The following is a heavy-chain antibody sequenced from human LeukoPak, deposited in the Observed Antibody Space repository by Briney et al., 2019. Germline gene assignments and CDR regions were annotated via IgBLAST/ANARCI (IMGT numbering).Heavy chain of an antibody. CDR3: ARHLGTYYVYYYYYMDV. D-gene: IGHD1-26*01. Sequence: PSETLSLTCTVSGGSIGSSSYYWGWVRQPPGKGLDWIVSVYYSGSTYYNPSLKSRVTISVDTSKNQFSLKLSSVTAADTAVYYCARHLGTYYVYYYYYMDVWGKGTTVTISS. CDR1: GGSIGSSSYY. CDR2: VYYSGST. J-gene: IGHJ6*03. V-gene: IGHV4-39*01.